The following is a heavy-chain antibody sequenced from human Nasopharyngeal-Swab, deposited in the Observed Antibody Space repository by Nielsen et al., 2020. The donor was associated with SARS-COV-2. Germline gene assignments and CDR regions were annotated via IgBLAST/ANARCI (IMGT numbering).Heavy chain of an antibody. CDR2: VIPIFGTA. J-gene: IGHJ6*02. Sequence: SVKVSCKASGGTFSSYAISWVRQAPGQGLEWMGGVIPIFGTANYAQKFQGRVTITADESTSTVYMELSSLRSEDTAVYYCARYSSSWLYYYGMDVWGQGTTVTVS. D-gene: IGHD6-13*01. CDR1: GGTFSSYA. CDR3: ARYSSSWLYYYGMDV. V-gene: IGHV1-69*13.